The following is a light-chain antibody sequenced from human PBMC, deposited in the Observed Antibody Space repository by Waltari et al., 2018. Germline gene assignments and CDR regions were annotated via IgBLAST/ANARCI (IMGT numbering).Light chain of an antibody. V-gene: IGKV1-5*03. CDR2: KAS. CDR1: QSISNW. J-gene: IGKJ4*01. Sequence: DIQMTPSPSSLSASVGDRFTITCRASQSISNWLAWYQQKPGKAPKLLIYKASTLESGVPSRFSGRGSGTEFTLTISSLQPDDFATYYCQQYNSYSLLSFGGGTKVEIK. CDR3: QQYNSYSLLS.